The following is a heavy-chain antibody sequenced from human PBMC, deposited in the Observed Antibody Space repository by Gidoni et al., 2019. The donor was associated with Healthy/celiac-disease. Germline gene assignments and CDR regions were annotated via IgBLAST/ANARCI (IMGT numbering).Heavy chain of an antibody. V-gene: IGHV3-21*01. CDR2: ISSSSSYI. CDR1: GFTFRSYS. CDR3: AREKDFPVLDAFDI. J-gene: IGHJ3*02. Sequence: EVQLVESGGGLVKPGGSLRLSCAASGFTFRSYSMNWVRQAPGKGLEWVSSISSSSSYIYYADSVKGRFTISRDNAKNSLYLQMNSLRAEDTAVYCCAREKDFPVLDAFDIWGQGTMVTVSS.